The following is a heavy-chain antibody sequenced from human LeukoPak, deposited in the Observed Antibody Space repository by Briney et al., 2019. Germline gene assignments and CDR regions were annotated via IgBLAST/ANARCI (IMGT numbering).Heavy chain of an antibody. Sequence: GGSLRLSCAASGFIFSSYWMSWVRQAPGQGLEWVTNIKQDGSEKDYVDSVKARFTISRDNAKNSLYLQMNSLRAEDTAVYYCARLVLITMARVFDIWDQGTMVTVSS. CDR2: IKQDGSEK. CDR1: GFIFSSYW. J-gene: IGHJ3*02. D-gene: IGHD3-10*01. CDR3: ARLVLITMARVFDI. V-gene: IGHV3-7*01.